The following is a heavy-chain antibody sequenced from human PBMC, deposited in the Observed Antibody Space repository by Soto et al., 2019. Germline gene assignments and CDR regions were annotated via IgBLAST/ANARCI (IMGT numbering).Heavy chain of an antibody. CDR1: GDSISSNGYY. Sequence: SETLSLTCTVSGDSISSNGYYWSWIRQHPGKGLEWIGYIYYSGSTYYNPSLKSRVTISVDTSKNQFSLKLSSVTAADTAVYYCARDGGDSTYWGQGTLVTVSS. CDR2: IYYSGST. J-gene: IGHJ4*02. CDR3: ARDGGDSTY. V-gene: IGHV4-31*03. D-gene: IGHD2-21*01.